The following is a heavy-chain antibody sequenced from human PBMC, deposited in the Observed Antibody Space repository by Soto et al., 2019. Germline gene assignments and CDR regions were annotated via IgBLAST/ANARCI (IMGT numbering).Heavy chain of an antibody. V-gene: IGHV3-48*03. D-gene: IGHD3-9*01. Sequence: GGSLRLSCAASGFTFRSYEMNWVRQAPGKGLEWISYISSSGTTTYYADSVKGRFTISRDNANNSLVLQMNSLRAEDTAVYYCARDPALRYFDWLGYFFDYWGPGTLLTVSS. CDR1: GFTFRSYE. J-gene: IGHJ4*02. CDR2: ISSSGTTT. CDR3: ARDPALRYFDWLGYFFDY.